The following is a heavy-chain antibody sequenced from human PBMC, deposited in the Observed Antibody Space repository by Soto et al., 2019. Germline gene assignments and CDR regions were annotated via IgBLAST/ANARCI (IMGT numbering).Heavy chain of an antibody. Sequence: PGESLKISCKGSGYGFTSYWIGWVRQMPGKGLEWMGIIYPGDSDTRYSPSFQGQVTISADKSISTAYLQWSSLKASDTAMYYCARRGRYCSGGSCFHYYYYGMDVWGQGTTVTVSS. CDR3: ARRGRYCSGGSCFHYYYYGMDV. V-gene: IGHV5-51*01. CDR1: GYGFTSYW. D-gene: IGHD2-15*01. CDR2: IYPGDSDT. J-gene: IGHJ6*02.